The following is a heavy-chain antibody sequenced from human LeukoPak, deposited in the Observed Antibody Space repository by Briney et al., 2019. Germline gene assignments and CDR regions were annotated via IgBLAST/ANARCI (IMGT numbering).Heavy chain of an antibody. Sequence: SETLCLTCTVSGGSISTYCWSWIRQPPGKGLEWIGYICYTGSTNNNPSLKSRDTISVDTSKSQFSLNLSSVTAADTAVYYCARGGASTYYDSGGFFSFWGQGAQVTVSS. CDR2: ICYTGST. D-gene: IGHD3-22*01. V-gene: IGHV4-59*01. CDR1: GGSISTYC. CDR3: ARGGASTYYDSGGFFSF. J-gene: IGHJ4*02.